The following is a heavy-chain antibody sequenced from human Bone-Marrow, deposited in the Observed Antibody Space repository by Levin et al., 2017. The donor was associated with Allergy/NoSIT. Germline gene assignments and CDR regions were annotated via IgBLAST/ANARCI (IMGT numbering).Heavy chain of an antibody. V-gene: IGHV3-11*01. D-gene: IGHD1-1*01. CDR3: ARTFNFRAFDL. CDR1: RFSFSDSS. Sequence: GGSLRLSCEASRFSFSDSSMSWIRQAPGKGLEWVSYISGSAASIYYADSVKGRFTISRDNAKNSLYLQMNSLTAQDTAVYYCARTFNFRAFDLWGLGTMVTVSS. J-gene: IGHJ3*01. CDR2: ISGSAASI.